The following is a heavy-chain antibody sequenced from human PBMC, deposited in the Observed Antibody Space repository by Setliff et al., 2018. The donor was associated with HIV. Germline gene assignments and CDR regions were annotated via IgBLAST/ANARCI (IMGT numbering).Heavy chain of an antibody. J-gene: IGHJ4*02. CDR1: GYIFTDYY. Sequence: ASVKVSCKASGYIFTDYYMHWVRQAPGQGLEWMGWINTKTGNPTYVQGFPGQFVFSLDTSVSTAYLEISSLKAEDTAVYYCARAPFLQFFRGSPYYFDYWGQGSLVTVSS. D-gene: IGHD3-10*01. V-gene: IGHV7-4-1*02. CDR2: INTKTGNP. CDR3: ARAPFLQFFRGSPYYFDY.